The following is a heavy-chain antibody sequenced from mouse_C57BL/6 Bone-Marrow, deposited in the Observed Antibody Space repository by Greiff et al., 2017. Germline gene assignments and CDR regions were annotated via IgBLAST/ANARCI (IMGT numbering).Heavy chain of an antibody. CDR3: ARHAYYYGSSFYYYAMDY. D-gene: IGHD1-1*01. CDR2: FYPGSGSI. V-gene: IGHV1-62-2*01. CDR1: GYTFTEYT. Sequence: VQLQQSGAELVKPGASVKLSCKASGYTFTEYTIHWVKQRSGQGLEWIGWFYPGSGSIKYNEKFKDKATLTADKSSSTVYMELSRLTSEDSAVYFCARHAYYYGSSFYYYAMDYWGQGTSVTVSS. J-gene: IGHJ4*01.